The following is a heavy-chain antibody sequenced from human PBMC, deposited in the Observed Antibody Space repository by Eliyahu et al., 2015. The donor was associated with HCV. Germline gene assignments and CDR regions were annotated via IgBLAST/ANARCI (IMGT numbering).Heavy chain of an antibody. CDR2: ITSSSTXK. D-gene: IGHD6-19*01. CDR1: GXTFSTYS. CDR3: ARDWGAYSSGWYDY. Sequence: EVQLVESGGGLVKPGGSLXLSCXAPGXTFSTYSITWVRQAPGKGLEWVSSITSSSTXKYYADSVKGRFTISRDNAKNSVYLQMNSLRADDTAVYYCARDWGAYSSGWYDYWGQGTLVTVSS. J-gene: IGHJ4*02. V-gene: IGHV3-21*01.